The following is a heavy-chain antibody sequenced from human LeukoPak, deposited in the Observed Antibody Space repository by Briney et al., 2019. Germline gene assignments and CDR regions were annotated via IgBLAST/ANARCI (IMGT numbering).Heavy chain of an antibody. CDR3: ASRGGSGWDPYFDY. D-gene: IGHD6-19*01. V-gene: IGHV3-33*01. Sequence: GGSLRLSCAVSGLTSSSYGMHWVRQAPGKGLEWVAVIWYDGSNKYYADSVKGRFTISRDNSKNTLYLQMNSLRAEDTAVYYCASRGGSGWDPYFDYWGQGTLVTVSS. CDR2: IWYDGSNK. CDR1: GLTSSSYG. J-gene: IGHJ4*02.